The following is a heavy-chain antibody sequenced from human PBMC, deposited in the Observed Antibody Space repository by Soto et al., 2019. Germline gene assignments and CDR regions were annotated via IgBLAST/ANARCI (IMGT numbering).Heavy chain of an antibody. D-gene: IGHD6-6*01. CDR1: GGSISSGDYY. V-gene: IGHV4-30-4*01. Sequence: QVQLQESGPGLVKPSQTLSLTCTVSGGSISSGDYYWSWIRQPPGKGLEWIGYIYYSGSTYYNPSLNSRVTIXXDXSXXQFSLKLSSVTAADTAVYYCARYSSSLGVYNGFDPWGQGTLVTVSS. CDR2: IYYSGST. J-gene: IGHJ5*02. CDR3: ARYSSSLGVYNGFDP.